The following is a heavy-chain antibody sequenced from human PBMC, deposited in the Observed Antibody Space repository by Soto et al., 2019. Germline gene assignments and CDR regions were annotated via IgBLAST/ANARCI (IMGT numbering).Heavy chain of an antibody. V-gene: IGHV4-30-4*01. CDR1: GDSITNSDYY. Sequence: PSETLCLTCTVSGDSITNSDYYWNWIRQSPVKGLEWIASIDYSGNTYYNPSLKSRVAISADTSKNLFSLKLRSVTAADTALYFCARDGPSSYGFDVWGQGXTVTVYS. CDR2: IDYSGNT. CDR3: ARDGPSSYGFDV. J-gene: IGHJ6*02.